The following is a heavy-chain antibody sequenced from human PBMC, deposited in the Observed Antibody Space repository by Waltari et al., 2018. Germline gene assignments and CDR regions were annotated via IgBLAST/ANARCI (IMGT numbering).Heavy chain of an antibody. CDR2: IYHSWST. D-gene: IGHD2-8*01. CDR3: ARLLNGAFDF. V-gene: IGHV4-38-2*01. Sequence: QVQLQESGPGLEKPSETLSLTCAVSGYSISSGYSWGWVRQPPGKGLEWIGRIYHSWSTYYNPALKSRVTISVDTSKNQFSLKLSSVTAADTAVYYCARLLNGAFDFWGQGTMVTVSS. J-gene: IGHJ3*01. CDR1: GYSISSGYS.